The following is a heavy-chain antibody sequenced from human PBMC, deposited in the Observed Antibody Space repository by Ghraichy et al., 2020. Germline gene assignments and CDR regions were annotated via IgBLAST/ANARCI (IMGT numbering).Heavy chain of an antibody. D-gene: IGHD3-10*01. CDR2: IIPIFGRV. V-gene: IGHV1-69*05. CDR3: ARGPLDYGSGTYYSGLDY. CDR1: GGTFSTYA. J-gene: IGHJ4*02. Sequence: SVKVSCKASGGTFSTYAVSWERLCPGQGLEWMGGIIPIFGRVNYAQKFQGRVTITTDEPTSTAYMEVSSLGSEDTAVYYCARGPLDYGSGTYYSGLDYWGQGTLVAVTS.